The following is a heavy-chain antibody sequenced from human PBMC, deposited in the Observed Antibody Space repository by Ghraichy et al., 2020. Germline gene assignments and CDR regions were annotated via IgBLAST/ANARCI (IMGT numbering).Heavy chain of an antibody. CDR1: GFTFSSYA. CDR2: ISGSGGST. Sequence: GGSLRLSCAASGFTFSSYAMSWVRQAPGKGLEWVSAISGSGGSTYYADSVKGRFTISRDNSKNTLYLQMNSLRAEDTAVYYCAKAGIGYSSSWYVIDYWGQGTLVTVSS. D-gene: IGHD6-13*01. CDR3: AKAGIGYSSSWYVIDY. V-gene: IGHV3-23*01. J-gene: IGHJ4*02.